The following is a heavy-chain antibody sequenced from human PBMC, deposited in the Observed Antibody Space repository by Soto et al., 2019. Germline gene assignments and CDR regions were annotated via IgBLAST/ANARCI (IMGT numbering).Heavy chain of an antibody. Sequence: SLRLSCAASGFTFSSYAMSWVRQAPGKGLEWVSAISGSGGSTYYADSVKGRFTISRDNSKNTLHLQMNSLRAEDTAVYYCAKVRNPIVVVISPLDYWGQGTLVTVSS. CDR1: GFTFSSYA. V-gene: IGHV3-23*01. D-gene: IGHD3-22*01. CDR3: AKVRNPIVVVISPLDY. CDR2: ISGSGGST. J-gene: IGHJ4*02.